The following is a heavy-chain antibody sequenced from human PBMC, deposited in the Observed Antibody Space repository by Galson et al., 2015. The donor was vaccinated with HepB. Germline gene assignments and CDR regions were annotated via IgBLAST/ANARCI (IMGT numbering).Heavy chain of an antibody. CDR2: IIPIFGTA. Sequence: SVKVSCKASGGTFSSYAISWVRQAPGQGLEWMGGIIPIFGTANYAQKFQGRVTITADESTSTAYMELSSLRSEDTAVYYCARLKVLRYYYDSSDFDPWGQGTLVTVSS. CDR3: ARLKVLRYYYDSSDFDP. D-gene: IGHD3-22*01. V-gene: IGHV1-69*13. J-gene: IGHJ5*02. CDR1: GGTFSSYA.